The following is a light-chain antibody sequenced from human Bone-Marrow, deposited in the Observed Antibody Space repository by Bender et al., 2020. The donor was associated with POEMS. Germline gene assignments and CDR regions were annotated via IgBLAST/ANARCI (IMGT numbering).Light chain of an antibody. CDR1: QLGDQY. J-gene: IGLJ2*01. Sequence: SYGLTQPPSVSVSPGHTANITCSGDQLGDQYASWYQLKPGLSPFLVTYEDNKRPSRIPERFSGSNSGNTATLTISRVEAGDEGDYYCQVWDSIIDHVLFGGGTKLTVL. V-gene: IGLV3-1*01. CDR2: EDN. CDR3: QVWDSIIDHVL.